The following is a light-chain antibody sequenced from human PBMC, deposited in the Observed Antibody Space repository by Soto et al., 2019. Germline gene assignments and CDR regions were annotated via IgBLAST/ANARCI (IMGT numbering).Light chain of an antibody. CDR1: NIDVGGYNY. V-gene: IGLV2-14*01. CDR2: EVT. J-gene: IGLJ3*02. Sequence: QSGLTQPASVSGSPGQSITISCTGTNIDVGGYNYVSWYQQHPGKAPKLMIYEVTHRPSGVSNRFSGSKSGNTASLTISGLQAEDEADYYCSSYTISSTLVVFGGGTKLTVL. CDR3: SSYTISSTLVV.